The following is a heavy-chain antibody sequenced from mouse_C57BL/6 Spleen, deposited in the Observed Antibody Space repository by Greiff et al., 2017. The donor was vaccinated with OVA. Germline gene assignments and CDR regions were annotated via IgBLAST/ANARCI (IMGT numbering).Heavy chain of an antibody. J-gene: IGHJ2*01. Sequence: VQLQQSGAELVRPGTSVKVSCKASGYAFTNYLIEWVKQRPGQGLEWIGVINPGSGGTNYNEKFKGKATLTADKSSSTAYMQLSSLTSEDSAVYFCARGAYFGYWGQGTTLTVSS. CDR2: INPGSGGT. CDR3: ARGAYFGY. CDR1: GYAFTNYL. V-gene: IGHV1-54*01.